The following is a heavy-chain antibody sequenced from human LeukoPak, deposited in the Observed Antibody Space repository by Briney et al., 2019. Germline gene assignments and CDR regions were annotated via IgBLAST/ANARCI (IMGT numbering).Heavy chain of an antibody. D-gene: IGHD2-2*01. Sequence: PSETLSLTCAVYGGSFSGYYWSWIRQPPGKGLEWIGEINHSGSTNYNPSLKSRVTISVDTSKNQFSLKLSSETAADTAVYYCARAKRVVVPAARRGAFDIWGQGTMVTVSS. V-gene: IGHV4-34*01. J-gene: IGHJ3*02. CDR3: ARAKRVVVPAARRGAFDI. CDR2: INHSGST. CDR1: GGSFSGYY.